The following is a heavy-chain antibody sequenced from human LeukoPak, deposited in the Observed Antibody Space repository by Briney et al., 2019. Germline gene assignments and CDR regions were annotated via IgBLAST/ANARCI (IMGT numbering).Heavy chain of an antibody. V-gene: IGHV3-23*01. CDR3: AKDRIVGATARLFDY. Sequence: PGGSLRLSRAASGFTFSSYVMSWVRQAPGKGLGWVSGISGSGDSTYYADSVKGRFTISRDNSKNTLYLQMNSLRAEDTAVYYCAKDRIVGATARLFDYWGQGTLVTVSS. CDR2: ISGSGDST. D-gene: IGHD1-26*01. CDR1: GFTFSSYV. J-gene: IGHJ4*02.